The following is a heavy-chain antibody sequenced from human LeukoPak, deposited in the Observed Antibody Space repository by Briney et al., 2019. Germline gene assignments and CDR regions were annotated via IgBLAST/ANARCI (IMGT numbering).Heavy chain of an antibody. CDR1: GFTFSDYY. V-gene: IGHV3-11*01. CDR3: AKDRARYYYYMDV. J-gene: IGHJ6*03. D-gene: IGHD6-6*01. Sequence: PGGSLRLSCAAPGFTFSDYYMSWIRQAPGKGLEWVSYISGSGSTIYYADSVKGRFTISRDNAKNSLYLQMNSLRAEDTAVYYCAKDRARYYYYMDVWGKGTTVTVSS. CDR2: ISGSGSTI.